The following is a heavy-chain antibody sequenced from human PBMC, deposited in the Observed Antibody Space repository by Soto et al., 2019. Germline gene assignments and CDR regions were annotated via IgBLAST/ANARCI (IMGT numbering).Heavy chain of an antibody. CDR1: GFTFDDYA. D-gene: IGHD2-15*01. Sequence: DVQLVESGGGLVQPGRSLRLSCAASGFTFDDYAMHWVRQAPGKGLEWVSGISWNSGSIGYADSVKGRFTISRDNAKNSLYLQMNSLRAEDTALYYCAKAPGGYCSGGSCYFDYWGQGTLVTVSS. J-gene: IGHJ4*02. V-gene: IGHV3-9*01. CDR2: ISWNSGSI. CDR3: AKAPGGYCSGGSCYFDY.